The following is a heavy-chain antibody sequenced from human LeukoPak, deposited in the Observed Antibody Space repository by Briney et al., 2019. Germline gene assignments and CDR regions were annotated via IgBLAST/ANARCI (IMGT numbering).Heavy chain of an antibody. J-gene: IGHJ6*02. CDR1: GLTFSRSG. CDR2: ISYDGRDI. Sequence: GGSLRLSCAASGLTFSRSGFHWVRQAPGKGLEWVAVISYDGRDIQYADSVKGRFTISRDDAQNTVVLQMNSLRAEDTALYYCAKDLALPNLNYNYYALDVWGQGTTVTVSS. CDR3: AKDLALPNLNYNYYALDV. V-gene: IGHV3-30*18.